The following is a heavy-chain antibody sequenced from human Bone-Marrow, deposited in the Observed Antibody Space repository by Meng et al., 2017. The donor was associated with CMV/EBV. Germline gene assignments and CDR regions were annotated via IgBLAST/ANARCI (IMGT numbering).Heavy chain of an antibody. J-gene: IGHJ6*02. D-gene: IGHD3-3*01. CDR2: INHSGST. CDR1: GGSFSGYY. CDR3: ARDAPLGKYYDFWSGYSSYYYYYGMDV. Sequence: GSLRLSCAVYGGSFSGYYWSWIRQPPGKGLEWIGEINHSGSTNYNPSLKSRVTISVDTSKNQFSLKLSSVTAADTAVYYCARDAPLGKYYDFWSGYSSYYYYYGMDVWGQGTTATVSS. V-gene: IGHV4-34*01.